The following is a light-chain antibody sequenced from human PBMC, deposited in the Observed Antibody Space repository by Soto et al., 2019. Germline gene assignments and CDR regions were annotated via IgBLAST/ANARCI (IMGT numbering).Light chain of an antibody. CDR2: GAS. CDR3: QQYGRSPMFT. V-gene: IGKV3-20*01. Sequence: EIVLTQSPGTLSLSPGDRATLSCRASQSVSSNYLAWYQQKPGQAPRLLIYGASRGDAGIPDRFSGSGSATDFTLTISRLEPEDFAVYFCQQYGRSPMFTFGQGTKLDVK. CDR1: QSVSSNY. J-gene: IGKJ2*01.